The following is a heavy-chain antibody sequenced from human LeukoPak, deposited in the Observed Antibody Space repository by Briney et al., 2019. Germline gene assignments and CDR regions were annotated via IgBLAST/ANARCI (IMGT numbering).Heavy chain of an antibody. J-gene: IGHJ3*02. CDR2: ISGSGGST. CDR1: GFTFSSYA. Sequence: GGSLRLSCAASGFTFSSYAMSWVRQAPGKGLEWVSAISGSGGSTYYADSVKGRFTISRDNSKNTLYLRMNSLRAEDTAVYYCAKDLRHRYSSSWSDAFDIWGQGTMVTVSS. V-gene: IGHV3-23*01. CDR3: AKDLRHRYSSSWSDAFDI. D-gene: IGHD6-13*01.